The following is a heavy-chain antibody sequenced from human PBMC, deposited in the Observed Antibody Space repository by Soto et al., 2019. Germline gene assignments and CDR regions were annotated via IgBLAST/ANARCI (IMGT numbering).Heavy chain of an antibody. CDR2: ISGSGGST. J-gene: IGHJ6*02. CDR1: GFTVSSYA. CDR3: AKVLSSQPYYGMDV. D-gene: IGHD2-15*01. V-gene: IGHV3-23*01. Sequence: GVLCLSWAASGFTVSSYAMSWVRQAPGKGLEWVSAISGSGGSTYYADSVKGRFTISRDNSKNTLYLQMNSLRAEDTAVYYCAKVLSSQPYYGMDVWGQGTTVTVSS.